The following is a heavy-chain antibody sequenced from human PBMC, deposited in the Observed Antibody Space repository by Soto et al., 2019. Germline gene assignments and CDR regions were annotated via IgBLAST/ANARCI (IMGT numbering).Heavy chain of an antibody. CDR2: ISPYNYNT. V-gene: IGHV1-18*01. CDR1: GDTFTSSG. Sequence: ASVKVSCKASGDTFTSSGISWVRQAPGQGLEWMGWISPYNYNTNYAQKFQGRVIMTTDTSDTSTSTVFMELRSLRSDDTAMYYCARDAYSRSAPLDYWGQGTLVTVSS. CDR3: ARDAYSRSAPLDY. J-gene: IGHJ4*02. D-gene: IGHD6-13*01.